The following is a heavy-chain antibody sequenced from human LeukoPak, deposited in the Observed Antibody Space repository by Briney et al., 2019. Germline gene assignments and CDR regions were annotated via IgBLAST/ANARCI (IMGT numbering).Heavy chain of an antibody. J-gene: IGHJ4*02. CDR1: GYTFTGYY. Sequence: ASVKVSCKASGYTFTGYYMHWVRQAPGQGREWMGRINPNSGGTNYAQKFQGRVTMTRDTSISTAYMELSRLRSDDTAVYYCARENFQRYSSSWYYFDYSGQGTLVTVSS. CDR3: ARENFQRYSSSWYYFDY. CDR2: INPNSGGT. D-gene: IGHD6-13*01. V-gene: IGHV1-2*06.